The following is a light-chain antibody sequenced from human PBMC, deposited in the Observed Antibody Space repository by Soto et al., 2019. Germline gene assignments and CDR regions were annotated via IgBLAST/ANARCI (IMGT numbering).Light chain of an antibody. CDR2: SAS. V-gene: IGKV1-12*01. J-gene: IGKJ3*01. CDR1: QDIINW. Sequence: DIKMTQSPSYVSASEGDRVTITCRASQDIINWLAWFQQKPGKAPSLLVYSASTLQRGVPSRFSGSGSGTEFSLTTIRLQPEDVATSFCQQSDSFPCTFGPGTKVDV. CDR3: QQSDSFPCT.